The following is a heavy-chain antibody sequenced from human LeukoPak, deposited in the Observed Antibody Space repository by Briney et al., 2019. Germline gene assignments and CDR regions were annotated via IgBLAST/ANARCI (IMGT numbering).Heavy chain of an antibody. CDR2: ISRDGGRT. Sequence: GGSLRLSCAASHFTFDDYAMHWVPQAPGKGLEWVSLISRDGGRTYYADSVKGRFTISRDNSKNSLFLQMTRLSAEDTAFYHCEKGGGDTAMAMDYWGQGTLVTVSS. CDR1: HFTFDDYA. CDR3: EKGGGDTAMAMDY. J-gene: IGHJ4*02. D-gene: IGHD5-18*01. V-gene: IGHV3-43D*03.